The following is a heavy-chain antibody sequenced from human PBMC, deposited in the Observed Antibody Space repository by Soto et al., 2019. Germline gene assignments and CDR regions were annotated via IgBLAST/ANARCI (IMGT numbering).Heavy chain of an antibody. J-gene: IGHJ3*02. CDR3: AKDIGHTYYDILTGYPTAFDI. CDR1: GFTFDDYA. Sequence: EVQLVESGGGLVQPGRSLRLSCAASGFTFDDYAMHWVRQAPGKGLEWVSGISWNSGSIGYADSVKGRFTISRDNAKNSLYLQMNSLRAEDTALYYCAKDIGHTYYDILTGYPTAFDIWGQGTMVTVSS. V-gene: IGHV3-9*01. D-gene: IGHD3-9*01. CDR2: ISWNSGSI.